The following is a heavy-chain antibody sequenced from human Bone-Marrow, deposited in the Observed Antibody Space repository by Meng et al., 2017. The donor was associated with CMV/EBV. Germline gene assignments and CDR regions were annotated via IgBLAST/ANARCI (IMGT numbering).Heavy chain of an antibody. CDR2: INPNSGGT. V-gene: IGHV1-2*02. CDR1: GYPFTGYY. D-gene: IGHD4-17*01. CDR3: ARDLDYGDYASDY. J-gene: IGHJ4*02. Sequence: QVQPGREGAKVKKPWDSVKESCKASGYPFTGYYMHWVRQAPGQGLGWMGWINPNSGGTNYAQKCQGRVTMTRDTSISTAYMELSRLRSDDTAVYYCARDLDYGDYASDYWGQGTLVTVSS.